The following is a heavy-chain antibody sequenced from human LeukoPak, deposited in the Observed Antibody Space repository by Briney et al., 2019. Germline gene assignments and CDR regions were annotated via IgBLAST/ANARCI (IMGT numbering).Heavy chain of an antibody. J-gene: IGHJ4*02. CDR2: VSASGDST. V-gene: IGHV3-23*01. CDR1: GFTFSSHW. D-gene: IGHD3-10*01. Sequence: GGSLRLSCAASGFTFSSHWMTWVRQAPGKGLAWISTVSASGDSTSYADSVKGRFTISRDNSKNALYLQVNSLRADDAALYYCAKSHYYGSGSIDYWGQGTLVTVSS. CDR3: AKSHYYGSGSIDY.